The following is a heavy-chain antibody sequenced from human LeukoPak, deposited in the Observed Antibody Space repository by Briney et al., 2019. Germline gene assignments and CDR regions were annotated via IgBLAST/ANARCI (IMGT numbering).Heavy chain of an antibody. CDR1: GGSFSGYY. Sequence: PSETLSLTCAVYGGSFSGYYWSWIRQPPGKGLEWIGEINHSGSTNYNPSLKSRVTISVDTSKNQFSLKLSSVTAADTAVYYCARTAPLWFGELSPFDYWGQGTLVTVSS. V-gene: IGHV4-34*01. CDR2: INHSGST. J-gene: IGHJ4*02. D-gene: IGHD3-10*01. CDR3: ARTAPLWFGELSPFDY.